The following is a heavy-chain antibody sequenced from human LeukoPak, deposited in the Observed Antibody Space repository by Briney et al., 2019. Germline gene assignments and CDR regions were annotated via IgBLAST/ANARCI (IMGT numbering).Heavy chain of an antibody. CDR1: GFTFSTYS. J-gene: IGHJ4*02. D-gene: IGHD1-26*01. V-gene: IGHV3-21*01. Sequence: PGGSLRLSCAASGFTFSTYSMNWVRQAPGKGLEWVSSITSSSTYIYYADSVKGRFTISRDNAKNSLFLQMNSLRVEDTAVYYCARLGGSYYTYWGQGTLVTVSS. CDR2: ITSSSTYI. CDR3: ARLGGSYYTY.